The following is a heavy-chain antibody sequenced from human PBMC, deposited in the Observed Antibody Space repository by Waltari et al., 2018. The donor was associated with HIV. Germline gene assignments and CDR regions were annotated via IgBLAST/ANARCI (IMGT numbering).Heavy chain of an antibody. CDR2: ISWNSGTI. Sequence: EVQLVESGGGLVQPGRSLRLSWAASGCFFQYSALHWVRQAPGKGLEWVSGISWNSGTIYYADSVRGRFTISRDNAKNSLYLQMNSLRAEDTAFYYCAKGGTVTTDYFNYWGQGTLVTVSS. CDR3: AKGGTVTTDYFNY. CDR1: GCFFQYSA. D-gene: IGHD4-17*01. V-gene: IGHV3-9*01. J-gene: IGHJ4*02.